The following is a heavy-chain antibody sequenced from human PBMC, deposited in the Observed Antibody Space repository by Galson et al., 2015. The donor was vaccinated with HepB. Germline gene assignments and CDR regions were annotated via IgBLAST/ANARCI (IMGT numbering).Heavy chain of an antibody. D-gene: IGHD6-19*01. CDR1: GFTFSNYG. CDR3: AKDPYLYSALAGTMDGFDY. J-gene: IGHJ4*02. Sequence: SLRLSCAASGFTFSNYGMHWVRPAPGKGLEWVAVISYDGSNNYYADSVKGRFTISRDNSKNTLYLQMNSLRAEDTALYYCAKDPYLYSALAGTMDGFDYWGQGTLVTVSS. CDR2: ISYDGSNN. V-gene: IGHV3-30*18.